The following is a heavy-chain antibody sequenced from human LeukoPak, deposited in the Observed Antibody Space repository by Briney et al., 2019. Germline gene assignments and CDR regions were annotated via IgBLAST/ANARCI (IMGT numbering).Heavy chain of an antibody. Sequence: AGGSLRLSCAASGFTFSSYGMHWVRQAPGKGLEWVAVIWYDGSNKYYADSVKGRFTISRDNSKNTLHLQMNSLRAEDTAVYYCATAGWGNGYNVLDYWGQGTLVTVSS. V-gene: IGHV3-33*01. CDR3: ATAGWGNGYNVLDY. J-gene: IGHJ4*02. D-gene: IGHD5-24*01. CDR2: IWYDGSNK. CDR1: GFTFSSYG.